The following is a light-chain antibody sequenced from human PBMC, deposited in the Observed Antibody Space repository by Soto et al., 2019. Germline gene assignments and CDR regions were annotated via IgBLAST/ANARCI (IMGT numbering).Light chain of an antibody. J-gene: IGKJ1*01. CDR2: ESS. CDR1: QAISNY. Sequence: QMTQSPSSLSASVGDRVTITCRASQAISNYLAWYQQKPGGAPKLLIYESSTLQAGVPSRFSGSGPGADFTLTISSLQPEDVAIYYCQKYNDAPRTFGQGTRVEMK. CDR3: QKYNDAPRT. V-gene: IGKV1-27*01.